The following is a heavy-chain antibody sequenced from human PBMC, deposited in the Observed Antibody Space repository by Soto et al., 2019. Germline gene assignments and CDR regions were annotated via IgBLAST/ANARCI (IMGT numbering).Heavy chain of an antibody. D-gene: IGHD2-15*01. CDR3: ARVFYGYCSGGSCYSWGARYYYYYMDV. CDR1: GGSFSGYY. J-gene: IGHJ6*03. Sequence: PSETLSLTCAVYGGSFSGYYWSWIRQPPGKGLEWIGEINHSGSTNYNPSLKSRVTISVDTSKNQFSLKLSSVTAADTAVYYCARVFYGYCSGGSCYSWGARYYYYYMDVWGKGTTVTVSS. V-gene: IGHV4-34*01. CDR2: INHSGST.